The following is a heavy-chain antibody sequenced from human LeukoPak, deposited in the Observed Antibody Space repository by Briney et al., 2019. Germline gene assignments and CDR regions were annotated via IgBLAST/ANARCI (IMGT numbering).Heavy chain of an antibody. Sequence: SETLSLTCTVSGGSISSGSYYWSWIRQPAGKGLEWIGRIYTSGSTNYNPSLKSRVTISVDTSKNQLSLKLSSVTAADTAVYYCARDREGMVDYWGQGTLVTVSS. D-gene: IGHD6-13*01. CDR2: IYTSGST. J-gene: IGHJ4*02. CDR3: ARDREGMVDY. CDR1: GGSISSGSYY. V-gene: IGHV4-61*02.